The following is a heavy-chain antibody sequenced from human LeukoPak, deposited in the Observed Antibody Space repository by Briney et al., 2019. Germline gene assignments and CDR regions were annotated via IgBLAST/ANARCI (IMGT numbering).Heavy chain of an antibody. CDR3: ARVNYGLDI. CDR2: IKRDGSEQ. D-gene: IGHD3-10*01. CDR1: GFNFNNYW. Sequence: GGSLRLSCAASGFNFNNYWMNWIRKAPGKGLEWVASIKRDGSEQRYVDSVEGRFTISRDSAKSSLFLHMNSLRVEDTALYYCARVNYGLDIWGQGTPVTVSS. J-gene: IGHJ4*02. V-gene: IGHV3-7*03.